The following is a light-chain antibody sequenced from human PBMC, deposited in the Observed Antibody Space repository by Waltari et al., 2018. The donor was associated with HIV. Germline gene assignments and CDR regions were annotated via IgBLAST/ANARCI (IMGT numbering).Light chain of an antibody. CDR2: DVS. CDR1: SRDVGSYNY. Sequence: QSALTQPASVSGSPGQSITISCTGASRDVGSYNYVSWYQQHPGKAPKLMIYDVSNRPSGVSNRFSGSKSGNTASLTISGLQADDEADYYCSSYTGSSTLGVFGTGTRVTVL. CDR3: SSYTGSSTLGV. V-gene: IGLV2-14*03. J-gene: IGLJ1*01.